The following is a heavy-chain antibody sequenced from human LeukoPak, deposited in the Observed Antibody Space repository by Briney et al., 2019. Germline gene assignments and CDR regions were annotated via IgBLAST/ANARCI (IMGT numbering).Heavy chain of an antibody. D-gene: IGHD1-26*01. V-gene: IGHV4-34*01. CDR2: INHSGSA. CDR3: ARPSPGLLLSAVY. CDR1: GGSFSGYY. J-gene: IGHJ4*02. Sequence: SETLSLTCAVYGGSFSGYYWSWIRQPPGKGLEWIGEINHSGSANYNPSLKSRVTISVDTSKNQFSLKLSSVTAADTAVYYCARPSPGLLLSAVYWGQGTLVTVSS.